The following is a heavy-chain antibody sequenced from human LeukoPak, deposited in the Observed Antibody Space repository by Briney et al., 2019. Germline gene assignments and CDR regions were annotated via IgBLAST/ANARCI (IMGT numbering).Heavy chain of an antibody. V-gene: IGHV3-30*02. D-gene: IGHD5-18*01. CDR3: AKDQKRGYSYGYLFYYYYMDV. J-gene: IGHJ6*03. CDR2: VRYDGSKK. CDR1: GFTFSTYG. Sequence: GGSLRLSGAASGFTFSTYGMHWVRQAPGKGLEWVAFVRYDGSKKYYTNSGKGRFTISRDNSKNTLYLQMNSLRAEDTAVYYCAKDQKRGYSYGYLFYYYYMDVWDKGTTVTVSS.